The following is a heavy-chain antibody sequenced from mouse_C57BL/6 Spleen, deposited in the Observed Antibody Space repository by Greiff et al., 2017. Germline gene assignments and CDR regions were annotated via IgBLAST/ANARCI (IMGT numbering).Heavy chain of an antibody. CDR3: ARGLGLYYAMDY. D-gene: IGHD4-1*01. CDR2: IDPSDSYT. V-gene: IGHV1-50*01. CDR1: GYTFTSYW. J-gene: IGHJ4*01. Sequence: VQLQQPGAELVKPGASVKLSCKASGYTFTSYWMQWVNQRPGQGLEWIGEIDPSDSYTNYNQKFKGKATLTVDTSSSTAYMQLSSLTSEDSAVYYCARGLGLYYAMDYWGQGTSVTVSS.